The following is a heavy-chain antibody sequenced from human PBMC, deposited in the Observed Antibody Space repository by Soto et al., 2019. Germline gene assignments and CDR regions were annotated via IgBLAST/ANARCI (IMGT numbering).Heavy chain of an antibody. CDR2: ISAYNGNT. V-gene: IGHV1-18*01. Sequence: ASVKVSCKASGYTFTSYGISWVRQAPGQGLEWMGWISAYNGNTNYAQKLQGRVTMTTDTSTSTAYMELRSLRSDDTAVYYCARRLGNAYELISGAFDIWGQGTMVTVSS. CDR3: ARRLGNAYELISGAFDI. J-gene: IGHJ3*02. D-gene: IGHD2-21*01. CDR1: GYTFTSYG.